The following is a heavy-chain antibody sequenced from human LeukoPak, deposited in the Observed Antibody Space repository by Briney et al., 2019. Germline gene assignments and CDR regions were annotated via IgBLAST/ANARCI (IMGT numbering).Heavy chain of an antibody. CDR1: GFTFTGHT. Sequence: GGSLRLSCAASGFTFTGHTMTWLRQAPGKGLEWVSIIGGRDDRTYYADSVKGRFTIFRDNSKNTLYLQMNSLRGEDTAVYYCAKDPSPFYDFWSGYKWGQGTLVTVSS. V-gene: IGHV3-23*01. CDR3: AKDPSPFYDFWSGYK. D-gene: IGHD3-3*01. J-gene: IGHJ4*02. CDR2: IGGRDDRT.